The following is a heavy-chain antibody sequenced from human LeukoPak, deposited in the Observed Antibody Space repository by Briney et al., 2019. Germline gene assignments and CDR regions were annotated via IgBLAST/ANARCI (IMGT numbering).Heavy chain of an antibody. J-gene: IGHJ3*02. V-gene: IGHV3-21*01. CDR2: ISGSSDDI. CDR1: EFTFSSYS. CDR3: ARALAEYCSSTSCYPDAFDI. Sequence: GGSLRLSCAGSEFTFSSYSMHWVRQAPGKGLEWVSSISGSSDDIYYADSVKGRFTISRDNSKNTLYLQMNSLRAEDTAVYYCARALAEYCSSTSCYPDAFDIWGQGTMVTVSS. D-gene: IGHD2-2*01.